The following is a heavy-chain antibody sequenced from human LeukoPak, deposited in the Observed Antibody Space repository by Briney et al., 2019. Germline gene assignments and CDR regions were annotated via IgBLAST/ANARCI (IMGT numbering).Heavy chain of an antibody. CDR2: IDYSGST. V-gene: IGHV4-59*08. J-gene: IGHJ3*02. CDR3: VRLSSDSFDI. Sequence: SETLSLTCTVSGGSISTYYWTWIRQPPGKGVECIGYIDYSGSTNYNPSLKSRVTISVDTSKNQFSLKLSSVTAADTAVYYCVRLSSDSFDIWGQGTMVTVSS. CDR1: GGSISTYY. D-gene: IGHD2/OR15-2a*01.